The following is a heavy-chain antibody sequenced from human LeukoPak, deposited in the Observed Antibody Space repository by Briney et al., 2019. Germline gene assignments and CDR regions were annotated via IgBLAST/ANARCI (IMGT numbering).Heavy chain of an antibody. D-gene: IGHD4-17*01. CDR3: ARAVDYGDYGYFDY. J-gene: IGHJ4*02. V-gene: IGHV3-11*01. CDR1: GFTFSDYY. Sequence: GGSLRLSCAASGFTFSDYYMSWIRQAPGKGLEWVSYISSSGSTIYYADSVKGRFTISRDNAKNSLYLQMTSLRAEDTAVYYCARAVDYGDYGYFDYWGQGTLVTVSS. CDR2: ISSSGSTI.